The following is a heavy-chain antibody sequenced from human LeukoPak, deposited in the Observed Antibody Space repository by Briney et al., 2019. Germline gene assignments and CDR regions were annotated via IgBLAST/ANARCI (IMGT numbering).Heavy chain of an antibody. CDR1: GFTFTSYS. J-gene: IGHJ4*02. D-gene: IGHD3-22*01. V-gene: IGHV3-7*01. CDR3: ARRDSGGYCFDY. CDR2: IKHDGSEK. Sequence: GGPLRLSCAASGFTFTSYSMSWVRQTPGKGLEWVASIKHDGSEKYYVDSVRGRFTIPRDNTMNSLYLQMNSLRAEDTAVYYCARRDSGGYCFDYWGQGTLVTVSS.